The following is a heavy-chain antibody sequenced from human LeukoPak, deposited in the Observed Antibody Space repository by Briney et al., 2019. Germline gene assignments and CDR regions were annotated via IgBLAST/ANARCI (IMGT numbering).Heavy chain of an antibody. V-gene: IGHV3-21*01. Sequence: PGGSLRLSCAASGFTFSSYSMNWVRQAPGKGLEWVSSISSSSSYIYYADSVKGRFTISRDNAKNSLYLLMNSLRAEDTAVYYCASGLITIFGVVIGSYYYMDVWGKGTTVTVSS. CDR2: ISSSSSYI. J-gene: IGHJ6*03. D-gene: IGHD3-3*01. CDR3: ASGLITIFGVVIGSYYYMDV. CDR1: GFTFSSYS.